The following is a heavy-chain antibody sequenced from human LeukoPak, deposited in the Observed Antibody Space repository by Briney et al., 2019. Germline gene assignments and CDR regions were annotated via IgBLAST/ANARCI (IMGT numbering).Heavy chain of an antibody. CDR3: ARETRNYYGSGSYDY. Sequence: GGSLRPSCAASGFTFSSYEMNWVRQAPGKGLDWVSYISSSGRTIYYADSVEGRFTISRDNDKNSLYLQMNSLRAEDTAVYYCARETRNYYGSGSYDYWGQGTLVTVSS. V-gene: IGHV3-48*03. CDR1: GFTFSSYE. CDR2: ISSSGRTI. D-gene: IGHD3-10*01. J-gene: IGHJ4*02.